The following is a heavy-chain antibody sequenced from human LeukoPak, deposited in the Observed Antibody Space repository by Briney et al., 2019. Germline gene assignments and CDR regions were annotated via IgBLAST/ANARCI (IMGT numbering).Heavy chain of an antibody. CDR1: GGSFSGYY. Sequence: SETLSLTCAVYGGSFSGYYWSWIRQPPGKGLEWIGEINHSGSTNYNPSLKSRVTISVDTSKNQFSLKLSSVTAADTAAYYCASSFRGFDPWGQGTLVTVSS. CDR3: ASSFRGFDP. J-gene: IGHJ5*02. CDR2: INHSGST. V-gene: IGHV4-34*01. D-gene: IGHD3-10*01.